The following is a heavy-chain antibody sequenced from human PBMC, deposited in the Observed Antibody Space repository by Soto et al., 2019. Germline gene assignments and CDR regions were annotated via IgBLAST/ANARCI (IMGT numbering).Heavy chain of an antibody. CDR2: IYYTGKT. V-gene: IGHV4-39*01. D-gene: IGHD6-13*01. CDR3: ARQWAAAGPPDS. Sequence: QLQLQESGPGLVQPSETLSLTCKVSGGSISNNNHYWGWIRQPPGKGLEWIGRIYYTGKTYYNPSLKSRVTISVDTSKNRFSLRVSSVTAADTSVYYCARQWAAAGPPDSWGQGTLVSVSS. J-gene: IGHJ4*02. CDR1: GGSISNNNHY.